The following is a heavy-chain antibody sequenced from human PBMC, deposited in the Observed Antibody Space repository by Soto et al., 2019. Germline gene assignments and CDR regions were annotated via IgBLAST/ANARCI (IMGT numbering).Heavy chain of an antibody. CDR1: GAAIYSYY. D-gene: IGHD3-22*01. CDR3: ARDRTHFDSSAYYSGLDV. J-gene: IGHJ6*02. Sequence: AETLSLTCTVSGAAIYSYYWNWIRQPPGKGLEWIGYIYYSGSTTYNPSLKTRVTISVDRSKNQFSLKLTSVTAADTAVYYCARDRTHFDSSAYYSGLDVWGQGTTVTVS. V-gene: IGHV4-59*13. CDR2: IYYSGST.